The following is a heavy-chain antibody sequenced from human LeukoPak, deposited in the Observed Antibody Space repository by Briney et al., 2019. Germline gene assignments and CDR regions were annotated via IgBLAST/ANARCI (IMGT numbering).Heavy chain of an antibody. J-gene: IGHJ5*02. CDR2: IHYTGST. V-gene: IGHV4-59*11. Sequence: SSGTLSLTCTVSGGSITGHYWSWIRQPPGKGLEWIGYIHYTGSTNYNPSLNSRITMSVDTPNNQFSLRLTSVTATDTAVYYCARLHALGAEEFDPWGQGALVTVSS. CDR1: GGSITGHY. D-gene: IGHD3-16*01. CDR3: ARLHALGAEEFDP.